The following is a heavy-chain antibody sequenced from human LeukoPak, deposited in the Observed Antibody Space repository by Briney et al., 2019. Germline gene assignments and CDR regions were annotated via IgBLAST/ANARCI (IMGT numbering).Heavy chain of an antibody. CDR1: GFNFRTYN. V-gene: IGHV3-21*05. CDR2: ISGSSSYT. D-gene: IGHD3-22*01. Sequence: GGSLRLSCVGSGFNFRTYNLNWVRQVPGKGLEWVSDISGSSSYTDYADSVKGRFTISKDNANSSVFLQMDSLRAEDTAVYYCARGHNSGYYLKYWGQGTLVTVSS. CDR3: ARGHNSGYYLKY. J-gene: IGHJ4*02.